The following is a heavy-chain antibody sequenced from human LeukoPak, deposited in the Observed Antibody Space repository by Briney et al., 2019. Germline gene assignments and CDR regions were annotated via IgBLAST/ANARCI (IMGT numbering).Heavy chain of an antibody. D-gene: IGHD1-26*01. J-gene: IGHJ4*02. CDR3: AKGRSGSYSPTWDY. CDR2: IGGSGGST. CDR1: GFIFSNYA. V-gene: IGHV3-23*01. Sequence: PGGSLRLSCAASGFIFSNYAMSWVRQASGKGLEWVSGIGGSGGSTNYADSVKGRFTISRDNSKNTLYLQMNSLRAEDTAVYYCAKGRSGSYSPTWDYWGQGTLVTVSS.